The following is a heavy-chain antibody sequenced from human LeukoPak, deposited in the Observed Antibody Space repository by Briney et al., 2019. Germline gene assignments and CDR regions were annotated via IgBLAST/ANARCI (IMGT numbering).Heavy chain of an antibody. J-gene: IGHJ3*02. CDR3: ARAPQTHAFDI. CDR1: GFTFSSYS. Sequence: GGSLRLSCAASGFTFSSYSMNWVRQAPGKGLEWVSSISSSSSYIYYADSVKGRFTISRDNAKNSLYLQMNSLRAKDTAVYYCARAPQTHAFDIWGQGTMVTVSS. V-gene: IGHV3-21*01. CDR2: ISSSSSYI.